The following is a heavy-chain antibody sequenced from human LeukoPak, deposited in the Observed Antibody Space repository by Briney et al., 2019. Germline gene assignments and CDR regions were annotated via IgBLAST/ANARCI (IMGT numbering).Heavy chain of an antibody. CDR2: IYLGDSDT. D-gene: IGHD5-18*01. CDR1: GYSFTSYW. Sequence: GESLKISCKGFGYSFTSYWIGWVRQMPGKGLEWMGIIYLGDSDTRYSPSFQGQVTISADKSISTAYLQWSSLKASDTAMYYCARPRGYSYGHDTSDCWGQGTLVTVSS. V-gene: IGHV5-51*01. J-gene: IGHJ4*02. CDR3: ARPRGYSYGHDTSDC.